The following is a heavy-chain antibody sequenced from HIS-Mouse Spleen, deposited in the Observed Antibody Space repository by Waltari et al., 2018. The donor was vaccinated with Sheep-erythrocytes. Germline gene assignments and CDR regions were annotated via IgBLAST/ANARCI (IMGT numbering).Heavy chain of an antibody. CDR1: GFTFSSYA. V-gene: IGHV3-30-3*01. J-gene: IGHJ6*02. CDR2: ISYDGSNK. Sequence: QVQLVESGGGVVQPGRSLRLSCAASGFTFSSYAMHWVRQAPGKGLEGVAVISYDGSNKYYADSVKGRFTISRDNSKNTLYLQMNSLRAEDTAVYYCARGGFPYYYYYGMDVWGQGTTVTVSS. CDR3: ARGGFPYYYYYGMDV. D-gene: IGHD3-16*01.